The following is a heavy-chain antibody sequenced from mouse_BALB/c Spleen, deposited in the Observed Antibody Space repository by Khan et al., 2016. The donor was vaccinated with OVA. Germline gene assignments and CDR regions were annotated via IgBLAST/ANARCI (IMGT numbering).Heavy chain of an antibody. V-gene: IGHV5-15*02. Sequence: EVELVESGGGLVQPGGSRKLSCAASGFTFSDYGMAWVRQAPGKGPEWVAFISSLAYSIYYADTVTGRFTISRENAKKTLYLEMSSLRSEDTAMYFCVRWAMDYWGQGTSVTVSS. CDR2: ISSLAYSI. CDR1: GFTFSDYG. J-gene: IGHJ4*01. CDR3: VRWAMDY.